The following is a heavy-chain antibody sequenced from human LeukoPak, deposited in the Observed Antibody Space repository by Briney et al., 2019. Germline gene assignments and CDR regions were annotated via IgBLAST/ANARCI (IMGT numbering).Heavy chain of an antibody. J-gene: IGHJ5*02. CDR1: GFTFDDYA. Sequence: PGGSLRLSCAASGFTFDDYAMHWVRQAPGKGLEWVSGISWNSETIGYTDSVKGRFTISRDNAKNSLYLQMNSLRADDTALYYCTKEIYTSLTGRVFSYAYGSWGQGTLVTVSS. V-gene: IGHV3-9*01. D-gene: IGHD5-18*01. CDR2: ISWNSETI. CDR3: TKEIYTSLTGRVFSYAYGS.